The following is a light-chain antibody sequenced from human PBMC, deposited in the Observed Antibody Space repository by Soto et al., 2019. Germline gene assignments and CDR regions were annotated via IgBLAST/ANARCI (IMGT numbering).Light chain of an antibody. V-gene: IGKV3-11*01. CDR3: QQRSNWPPIT. CDR2: DAS. CDR1: QSVSSY. Sequence: EIVLTQSPPTLSLSQGERATLSCRASQSVSSYLAWYQQKPGQAPRLLIYDASNRATGIPARFSGSGSGTDFTLTISSLEPEDFAVYYCQQRSNWPPITFGQGTRLEI. J-gene: IGKJ5*01.